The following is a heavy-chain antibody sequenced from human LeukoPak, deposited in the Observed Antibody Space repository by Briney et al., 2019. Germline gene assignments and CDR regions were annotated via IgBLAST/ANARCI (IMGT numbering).Heavy chain of an antibody. Sequence: SETLSLTCTVSGGSISSYYWSWIRQPPGKGLEWIGYIYYSGSTYSNPSLKSRLTMSVDISKNQFSLRLSSVTAADTAVYYCARGVKGLRGAFDIWGQGTMVTVSS. V-gene: IGHV4-59*12. CDR2: IYYSGST. D-gene: IGHD3-10*01. CDR3: ARGVKGLRGAFDI. CDR1: GGSISSYY. J-gene: IGHJ3*02.